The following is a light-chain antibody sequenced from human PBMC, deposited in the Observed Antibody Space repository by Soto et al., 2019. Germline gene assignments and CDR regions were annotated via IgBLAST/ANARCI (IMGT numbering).Light chain of an antibody. CDR2: GAS. V-gene: IGKV3D-7*01. Sequence: EIVMTQSPATLSLSPGERVTLSCRASQSISNTYLSWYQQKPGQAPRLIIYGASTRATGVPARFSGSGSGTDFTLTISGLQPEDFAVYYCHQDYTLPLTFGGGTKVEIK. J-gene: IGKJ4*01. CDR3: HQDYTLPLT. CDR1: QSISNTY.